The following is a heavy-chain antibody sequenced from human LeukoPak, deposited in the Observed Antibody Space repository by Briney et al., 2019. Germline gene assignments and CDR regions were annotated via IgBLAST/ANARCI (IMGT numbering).Heavy chain of an antibody. D-gene: IGHD2-8*02. Sequence: PSETLSLTCAVYGGSFSGYYWSWIRQPPGKGLEWIGEINHSGSTNYNPSLKSRVTISVDTSKNQFSLKLSSVTAADTAVYYCASYSTGRYYYYGMDVWGQGTTVTVSS. V-gene: IGHV4-34*01. CDR2: INHSGST. CDR1: GGSFSGYY. J-gene: IGHJ6*02. CDR3: ASYSTGRYYYYGMDV.